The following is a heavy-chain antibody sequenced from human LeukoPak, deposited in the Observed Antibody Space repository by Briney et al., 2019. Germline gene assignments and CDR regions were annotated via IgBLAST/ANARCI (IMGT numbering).Heavy chain of an antibody. CDR2: IYTTGST. J-gene: IGHJ4*02. V-gene: IGHV4-61*02. CDR1: GGSISSGSYY. CDR3: ARDERGFDY. Sequence: SETLSLTCTVSGGSISSGSYYWTWIRQPAGKGLEWIGRIYTTGSTDYNPSLKSRVTISVDTSKNQFSLKLSSVTAADTAVYYCARDERGFDYWGQGTLVTVSS.